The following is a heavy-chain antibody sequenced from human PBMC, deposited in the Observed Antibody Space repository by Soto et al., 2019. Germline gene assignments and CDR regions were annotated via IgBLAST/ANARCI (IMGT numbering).Heavy chain of an antibody. V-gene: IGHV4-30-2*01. CDR1: GGSVSSGSYY. Sequence: SQTLSLTCTVSGGSVSSGSYYWSWIRPPPGKGLEWIGYIYHSGSTYYNPSLKSRVTISVDTSKNQFSLKLSSVTAADTAVYYCARRYGPGFDYWGQGTLVTVSS. D-gene: IGHD4-17*01. J-gene: IGHJ4*02. CDR3: ARRYGPGFDY. CDR2: IYHSGST.